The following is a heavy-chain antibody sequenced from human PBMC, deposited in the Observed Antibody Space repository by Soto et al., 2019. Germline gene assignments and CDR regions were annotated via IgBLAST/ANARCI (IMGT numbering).Heavy chain of an antibody. V-gene: IGHV4-34*01. CDR2: INHSGST. D-gene: IGHD6-13*01. CDR3: ARGRRVYWGSSSWYRGWFEP. J-gene: IGHJ5*02. CDR1: GGSFSGYY. Sequence: SETLSLTCAVYGGSFSGYYWSWIRQPPGKGLEWIGEINHSGSTNYNPSLKSRVTISVDTSKNQFSLKLSSVTAADTAVYYCARGRRVYWGSSSWYRGWFEPWGQGTLVTVSS.